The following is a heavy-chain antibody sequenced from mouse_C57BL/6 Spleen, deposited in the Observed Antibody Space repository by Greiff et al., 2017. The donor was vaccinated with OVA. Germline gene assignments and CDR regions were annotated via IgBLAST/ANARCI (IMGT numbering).Heavy chain of an antibody. D-gene: IGHD1-1*01. J-gene: IGHJ1*03. V-gene: IGHV10-3*01. CDR2: IRSKSSNYAT. CDR1: GFTFNTYA. CDR3: VRGDYGSSFGYFDV. Sequence: EVQVVESGGGLVQPKGSLKLSCAASGFTFNTYAMHWARQAPGKGLEWVARIRSKSSNYATYYADSVKDRFTISRDDSQSMLYLQMNNLKTEDTAMYYCVRGDYGSSFGYFDVWGTGTTVTVSS.